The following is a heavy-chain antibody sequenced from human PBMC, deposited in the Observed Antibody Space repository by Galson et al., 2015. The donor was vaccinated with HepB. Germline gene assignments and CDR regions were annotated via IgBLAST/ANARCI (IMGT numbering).Heavy chain of an antibody. CDR3: ATDLHLLGATTFGWYFDL. V-gene: IGHV1-24*01. CDR2: FDPADGET. J-gene: IGHJ2*01. Sequence: CTVSGYTLTELSMHWVRQAPGKGLEWMGGFDPADGETIYAQKFQGRVTMTEDTSTDTAYMELSSLRSEDTAVYYCATDLHLLGATTFGWYFDLWGRGTLVTVSS. CDR1: GYTLTELS. D-gene: IGHD1-26*01.